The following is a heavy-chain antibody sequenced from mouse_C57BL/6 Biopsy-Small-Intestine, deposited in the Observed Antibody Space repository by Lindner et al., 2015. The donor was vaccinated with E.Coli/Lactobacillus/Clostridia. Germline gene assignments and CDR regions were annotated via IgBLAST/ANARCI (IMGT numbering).Heavy chain of an antibody. Sequence: VQLQESGAELVKPGASVKISCKASGYAFSSYWMNWVKQRPGKGLEWIGQIYLGDGDTNYSEEFKGRTTLTADKSSNTAYMELRSLTSEDSAVYFCARPFDGYYLDYWGQGTTLTVSS. V-gene: IGHV1-80*01. J-gene: IGHJ2*01. CDR3: ARPFDGYYLDY. CDR2: IYLGDGDT. D-gene: IGHD2-3*01. CDR1: GYAFSSYW.